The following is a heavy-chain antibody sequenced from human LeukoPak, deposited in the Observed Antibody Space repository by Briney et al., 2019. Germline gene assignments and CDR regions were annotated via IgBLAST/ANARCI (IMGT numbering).Heavy chain of an antibody. D-gene: IGHD2-2*01. CDR2: ISWNSGSI. V-gene: IGHV3-9*01. CDR1: GFTFYDYA. J-gene: IGHJ1*01. CDR3: AKSRGYCSSTSCFPESQYFQH. Sequence: GGSLRLSCAASGFTFYDYAMQWVRHAPGKGVEWGSGISWNSGSIVYADSVKGRFTIARDNAKNSLYLQMNSLRAEDTALYYCAKSRGYCSSTSCFPESQYFQHWGQGTLVTVSS.